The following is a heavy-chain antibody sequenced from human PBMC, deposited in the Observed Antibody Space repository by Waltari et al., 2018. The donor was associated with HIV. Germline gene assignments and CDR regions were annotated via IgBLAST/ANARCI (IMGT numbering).Heavy chain of an antibody. Sequence: QVPLVESGGGVVHPGGSLRLSWAASGCTFSSYGMQWVRQAQGKGLEWVAFIRYDGSNKYYADSVKGRFTIARDNSKNTLYLEMNSLRAEDTAVYYCSKGDSSGYPPSIGLDYWGQGTLVTVSS. CDR3: SKGDSSGYPPSIGLDY. CDR2: IRYDGSNK. CDR1: GCTFSSYG. V-gene: IGHV3-30*02. J-gene: IGHJ4*02. D-gene: IGHD3-22*01.